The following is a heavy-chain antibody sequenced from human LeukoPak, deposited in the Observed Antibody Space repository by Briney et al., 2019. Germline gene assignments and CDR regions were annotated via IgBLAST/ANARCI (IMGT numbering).Heavy chain of an antibody. CDR1: GFTFSSYE. CDR2: ISSSGSTM. Sequence: GGSLRLSCAASGFTFSSYEMNWVRQAPGKGPEWVSYISSSGSTMYYADSVKGRFTISRDNAKSSLSLQMNSLRAEDTAVYYCARSPAGANYYLDVWGKGTTVTISS. V-gene: IGHV3-48*03. D-gene: IGHD1-14*01. CDR3: ARSPAGANYYLDV. J-gene: IGHJ6*03.